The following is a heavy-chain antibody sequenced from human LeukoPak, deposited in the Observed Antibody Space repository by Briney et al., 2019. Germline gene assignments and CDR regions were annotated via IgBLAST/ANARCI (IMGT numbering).Heavy chain of an antibody. D-gene: IGHD3-16*01. CDR2: INYSGST. CDR1: GGSISSYY. J-gene: IGHJ6*03. V-gene: IGHV4-34*01. Sequence: SETLSLTCTVSGGSISSYYWSWIRQPPGKGLEWIGEINYSGSTKYNPSLKSRVTISIDTSKNQFSLKLSSVTAADTAVYYCAQWGNNMDVWGKGTTVTVSS. CDR3: AQWGNNMDV.